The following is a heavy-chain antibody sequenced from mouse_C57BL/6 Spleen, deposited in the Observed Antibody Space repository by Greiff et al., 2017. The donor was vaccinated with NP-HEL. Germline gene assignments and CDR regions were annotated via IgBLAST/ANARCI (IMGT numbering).Heavy chain of an antibody. CDR3: ASDFYGLGAY. D-gene: IGHD1-1*02. CDR2: ISSGSSTI. Sequence: EVQRVESGGGLVKPGGSLKLSCAASGFTFSDYGMHWVRQAPEKGLEWVAYISSGSSTIYYADTVKGRITISRDNAKNTLLLQMTSLRSEDTAMYYCASDFYGLGAYWGQGTLVTVSA. CDR1: GFTFSDYG. V-gene: IGHV5-17*01. J-gene: IGHJ3*01.